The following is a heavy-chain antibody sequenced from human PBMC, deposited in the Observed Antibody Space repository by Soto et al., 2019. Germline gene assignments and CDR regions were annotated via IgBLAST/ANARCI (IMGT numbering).Heavy chain of an antibody. Sequence: QAPLVESGGGVVQPGMSLRLSCAASGFTFSNYGMHWGRQAPGKGLEWVAVISYEGDKKYYADSVKGRFTISRDNSKNTLYLQMNSLRAEDTAVYYCAIVIRYTRAFDYWGQGTLVTVSS. CDR3: AIVIRYTRAFDY. V-gene: IGHV3-30*03. J-gene: IGHJ4*02. CDR2: ISYEGDKK. D-gene: IGHD3-10*01. CDR1: GFTFSNYG.